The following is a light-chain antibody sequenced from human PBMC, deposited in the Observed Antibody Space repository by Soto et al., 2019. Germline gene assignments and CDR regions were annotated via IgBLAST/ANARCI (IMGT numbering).Light chain of an antibody. CDR3: AAWDDNLKSYV. CDR2: YNN. V-gene: IGLV1-44*01. CDR1: NSNIASNT. Sequence: QSVLTQPPSASETPGQTVSISCSGSNSNIASNTVNWYQHLPGTAPKLLIYYNNQRPSGVPDRFSGSKSGTSASLAISGLQSEHESDSDCAAWDDNLKSYVLGHGTKVTV. J-gene: IGLJ1*01.